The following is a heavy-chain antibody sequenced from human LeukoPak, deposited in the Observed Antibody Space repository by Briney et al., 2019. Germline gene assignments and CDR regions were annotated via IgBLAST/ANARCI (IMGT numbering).Heavy chain of an antibody. V-gene: IGHV3-30*04. J-gene: IGHJ6*02. D-gene: IGHD6-19*01. CDR2: ISYDGSNK. CDR3: ARPTGTRRSGWYYYYGMDV. CDR1: GFTFSSYA. Sequence: GGSLRLSCAASGFTFSSYAMHWVRQAPGKGLEWVAVISYDGSNKYYADSVKGRFTISRDNSKNTLYLQMNSLRAEDTAVYYCARPTGTRRSGWYYYYGMDVWGQGTTVTVSS.